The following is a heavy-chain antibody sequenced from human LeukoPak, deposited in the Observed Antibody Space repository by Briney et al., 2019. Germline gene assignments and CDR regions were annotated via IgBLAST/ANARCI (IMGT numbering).Heavy chain of an antibody. Sequence: TGGSLRLSCAASGFTFSSYAMNWVRQAPGKGLKWVSGVSGSGGSTYYADSVKGRFTSSRDNSKKTLYLQMNSLRAEDTAVYYCARDRGSTGYYGVDYWGQGTLVTVSS. CDR1: GFTFSSYA. D-gene: IGHD3-22*01. J-gene: IGHJ4*02. V-gene: IGHV3-23*01. CDR2: VSGSGGST. CDR3: ARDRGSTGYYGVDY.